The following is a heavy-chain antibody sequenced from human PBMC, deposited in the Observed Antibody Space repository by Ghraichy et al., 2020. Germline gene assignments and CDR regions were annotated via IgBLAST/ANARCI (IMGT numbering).Heavy chain of an antibody. V-gene: IGHV4-34*01. CDR3: ARAEADY. J-gene: IGHJ4*02. CDR2: INHSGST. CDR1: GGSFSGYY. Sequence: SETLSLTCAVYGGSFSGYYWSWIRQPPGKGLEWIGEINHSGSTNYNPSLKSRVTISVDTSKNQFSLKLSSVTAADTAVYYCARAEADYWGQGTLVTVSS.